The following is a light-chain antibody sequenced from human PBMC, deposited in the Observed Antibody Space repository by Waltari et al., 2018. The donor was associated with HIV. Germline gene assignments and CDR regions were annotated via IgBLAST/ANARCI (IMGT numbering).Light chain of an antibody. V-gene: IGLV1-40*01. CDR2: GNP. Sequence: QSVLTQPPSVSGAPGQRVTSSCPGSSSNLGAGSDIHLYQQLPGTATRLLIYGNPNRPSGVPDRFSGSKSGTSASLAITGLQAEDEADYYCQSYDSSLSGWVFGGGTKLTVV. J-gene: IGLJ3*02. CDR1: SSNLGAGSD. CDR3: QSYDSSLSGWV.